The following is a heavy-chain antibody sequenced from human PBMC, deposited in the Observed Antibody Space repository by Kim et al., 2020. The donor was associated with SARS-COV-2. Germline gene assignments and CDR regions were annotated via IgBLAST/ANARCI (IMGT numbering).Heavy chain of an antibody. Sequence: ASVKVSCKASGYTFTGYYMHWVRQAPGQGLEWMGWINPNSGGTNYAQKFQGRVTMTRDTSISTAYMELSRLRSDDTAVYYCARDPYSSSWDDYYYYYGMDVWGQGTTVTVSS. V-gene: IGHV1-2*02. J-gene: IGHJ6*02. CDR2: INPNSGGT. CDR1: GYTFTGYY. CDR3: ARDPYSSSWDDYYYYYGMDV. D-gene: IGHD6-13*01.